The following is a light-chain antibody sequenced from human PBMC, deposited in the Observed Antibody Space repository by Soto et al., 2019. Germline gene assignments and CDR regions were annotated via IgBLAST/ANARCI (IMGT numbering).Light chain of an antibody. CDR1: SSNIGAGYD. CDR3: QSYDSTLSGSL. CDR2: GNT. J-gene: IGLJ2*01. V-gene: IGLV1-40*01. Sequence: QSALTQPPSVSGAPGQRVTISCTGSSSNIGAGYDVHWYQHLPGTAPKLLIYGNTNRPSGVPDRFSGSKSGTSASLAITGLQAEDEADYYCQSYDSTLSGSLFGGGTKLTVL.